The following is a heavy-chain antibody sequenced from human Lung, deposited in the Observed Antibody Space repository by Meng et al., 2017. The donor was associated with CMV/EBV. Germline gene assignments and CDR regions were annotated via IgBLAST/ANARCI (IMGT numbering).Heavy chain of an antibody. D-gene: IGHD6-6*01. V-gene: IGHV1-18*01. J-gene: IGHJ6*02. CDR1: GYKFTDYG. CDR3: ARSKIAARSHYYYGMDV. CDR2: IYTYNGNT. Sequence: ASMXVSXXASGYKFTDYGITWVRQAPGQGLEWMGWIYTYNGNTNFAQNVQGRGSMTRDTSTSTAYMELRSLRSDDTAVYYCARSKIAARSHYYYGMDVWGQGTXVTVSS.